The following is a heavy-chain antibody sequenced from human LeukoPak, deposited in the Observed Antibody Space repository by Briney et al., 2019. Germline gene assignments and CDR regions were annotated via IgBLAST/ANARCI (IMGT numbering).Heavy chain of an antibody. D-gene: IGHD5-18*01. CDR3: ARGSRGYSYG. CDR1: GGSFSGYY. CDR2: IYYSAST. J-gene: IGHJ4*02. V-gene: IGHV4-59*01. Sequence: SETLSLTCAVYGGSFSGYYWSWIRQPPRKGLEWIGYIYYSASTNYNPSLKSRVTISVDTSNNQFSLKLSSVTAADTAVYYCARGSRGYSYGWGQGTLVTVSS.